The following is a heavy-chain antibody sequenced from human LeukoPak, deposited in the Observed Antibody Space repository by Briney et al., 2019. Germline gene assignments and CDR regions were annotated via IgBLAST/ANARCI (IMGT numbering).Heavy chain of an antibody. CDR1: GGSFSGNF. D-gene: IGHD5-18*01. Sequence: SETLSLTCAVYGGSFSGNFWSCIRQPPGKGLEWIGEINHSGSTNYNPSLKSRVTISVDTSKNQFSLKLSSVTAADTAVYYCARGMIQLWLRSGWFDPWGQGTLVTVSS. V-gene: IGHV4-34*01. CDR2: INHSGST. J-gene: IGHJ5*02. CDR3: ARGMIQLWLRSGWFDP.